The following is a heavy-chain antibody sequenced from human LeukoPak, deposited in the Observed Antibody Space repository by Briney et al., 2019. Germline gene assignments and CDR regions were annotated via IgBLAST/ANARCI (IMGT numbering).Heavy chain of an antibody. D-gene: IGHD3-10*01. CDR2: IRRKANSYAT. J-gene: IGHJ6*03. V-gene: IGHV3-73*01. CDR1: GFTLSGSA. Sequence: PGGSLRLSCAASGFTLSGSAMHWVRQASGKGLEWVGRIRRKANSYATAYAASVKGRFTISRDDSKNTAYLQMNSLKTEDTAVYYCTRHSGAGSGSYDYYYMDVWGKGTTVTISS. CDR3: TRHSGAGSGSYDYYYMDV.